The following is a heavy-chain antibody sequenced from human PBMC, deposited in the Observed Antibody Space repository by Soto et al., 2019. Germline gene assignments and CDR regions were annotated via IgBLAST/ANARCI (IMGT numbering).Heavy chain of an antibody. CDR2: IIPIFGTA. J-gene: IGHJ2*01. Sequence: QVQLVQSGAEVKKPGSSVKVSCKASGGTFSSYAISWVRQAPGQGLEWMGGIIPIFGTANYAQKFQGRVMSTADASTRTAYMGLSRLRSEDTAVDYCARGGKVGATSYWYFDLWGRGTLVTVSS. V-gene: IGHV1-69*12. CDR3: ARGGKVGATSYWYFDL. D-gene: IGHD1-26*01. CDR1: GGTFSSYA.